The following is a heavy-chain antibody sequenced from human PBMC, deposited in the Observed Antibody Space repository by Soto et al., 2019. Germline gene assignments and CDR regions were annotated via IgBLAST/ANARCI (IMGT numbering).Heavy chain of an antibody. V-gene: IGHV1-8*01. Sequence: RASVKVSCKTSGYTFTSYDINWVRQAPGQGLEWVGWMNTNSDDTRSAQKFRGRLTLTRDKSMRAVYMKLSNLRPGDTAVYYCAREWSAAGHFYGMDVWGQGTTVTVSS. J-gene: IGHJ6*02. CDR3: AREWSAAGHFYGMDV. D-gene: IGHD6-13*01. CDR1: GYTFTSYD. CDR2: MNTNSDDT.